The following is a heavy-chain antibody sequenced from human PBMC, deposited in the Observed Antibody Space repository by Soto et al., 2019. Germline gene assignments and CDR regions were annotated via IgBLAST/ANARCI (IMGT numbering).Heavy chain of an antibody. J-gene: IGHJ4*02. D-gene: IGHD1-1*01. CDR3: ARSRDCTSATCLDVI. CDR1: GDSVSSNTAA. V-gene: IGHV6-1*01. CDR2: AWYRSKWYY. Sequence: SQTLSLTCVISGDSVSSNTAAWNWIRQSPSRGLEWLGRAWYRSKWYYDYAVSVKSRIIVNPDTSKNQFTLHLSSVTPDDTAVYFCARSRDCTSATCLDVIWGPGTRVTVSS.